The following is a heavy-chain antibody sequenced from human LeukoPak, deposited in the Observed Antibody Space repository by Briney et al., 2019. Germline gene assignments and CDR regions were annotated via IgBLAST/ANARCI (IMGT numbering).Heavy chain of an antibody. CDR1: GGSFSGYY. CDR2: INHSGST. J-gene: IGHJ4*02. D-gene: IGHD6-19*01. V-gene: IGHV4-34*01. Sequence: PSETLSLTCAVYGGSFSGYYWSWIRQPPGKGLEWIGEINHSGSTNYNPSLKSRVTISVDTSKNQFSLKLSSVTAADTAVYYCARLRLVLKYYFDYWGQGTLVTVSS. CDR3: ARLRLVLKYYFDY.